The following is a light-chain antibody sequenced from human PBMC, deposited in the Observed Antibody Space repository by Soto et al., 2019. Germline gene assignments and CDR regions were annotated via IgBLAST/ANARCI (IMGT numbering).Light chain of an antibody. V-gene: IGLV4-69*01. J-gene: IGLJ2*01. CDR1: SEHSTYD. CDR2: VNIYGSH. Sequence: QPVLTQSPSAPASLGASVKLTCTLSSEHSTYDIAWHQQQPEKGPRYLMKVNIYGSHTKGDGIPDRFSGSSSGAERYLTISSLQSEDEADYYCQTWGTGIQVVGGGTKLTVL. CDR3: QTWGTGIQV.